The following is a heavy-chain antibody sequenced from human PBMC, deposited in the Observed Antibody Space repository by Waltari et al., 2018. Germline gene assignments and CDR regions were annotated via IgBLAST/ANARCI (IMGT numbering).Heavy chain of an antibody. J-gene: IGHJ4*02. CDR3: ARDPKRITIFGVVGSDY. D-gene: IGHD3-3*01. V-gene: IGHV3-21*01. CDR2: ISSSSSYI. Sequence: EVQLVESGGGLVKPGGSLRLSCAASGFTFSSYSMNWVRQAPGKGLEWVSSISSSSSYIYYADSVKGRFTISRDNAKNSLYLQMNSLRAEDTAVYYCARDPKRITIFGVVGSDYWGQGTLVTVSS. CDR1: GFTFSSYS.